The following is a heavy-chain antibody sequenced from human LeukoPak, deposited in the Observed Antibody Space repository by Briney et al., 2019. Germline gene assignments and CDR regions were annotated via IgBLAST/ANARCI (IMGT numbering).Heavy chain of an antibody. V-gene: IGHV4-4*07. CDR2: IDTSGST. CDR1: GGSISSYY. J-gene: IGHJ4*02. D-gene: IGHD6-13*01. CDR3: ARGGSEGY. Sequence: SETLSLTCTVSGGSISSYYWSWIRQPAGKGLEWIGRIDTSGSTNYNPSLKSRITISIDTSKNHFSLKMSSVTAADTAVYYCARGGSEGYWGQGTLVTVSS.